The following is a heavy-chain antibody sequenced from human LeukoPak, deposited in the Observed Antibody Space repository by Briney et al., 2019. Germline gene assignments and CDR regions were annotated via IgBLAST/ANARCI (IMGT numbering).Heavy chain of an antibody. CDR1: GGSISGGRYY. CDR2: VYYSGTT. J-gene: IGHJ4*02. CDR3: ARQVSYDTSAYNY. Sequence: SETLSLTCTVSGGSISGGRYYWAWIRQPPGKGLEWIGSVYYSGTTYYNPSLESRVTISVDTSKNQFSLKLSSVTAADTAVHYCARQVSYDTSAYNYCGQGILVTVSS. V-gene: IGHV4-39*07. D-gene: IGHD3-22*01.